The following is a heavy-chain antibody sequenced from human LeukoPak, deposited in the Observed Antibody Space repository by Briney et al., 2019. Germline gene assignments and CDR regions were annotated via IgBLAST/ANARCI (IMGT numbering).Heavy chain of an antibody. D-gene: IGHD5-18*01. Sequence: GGSLRLSCAASGFTFSSYGMHWVRQAPGKGLEWVAVISYDGSNKYYADSVKGRFTISRDNSKNTLYLQVNSLRAEDTAVYYCAKGYSYGLDYWGQGTLVTVSS. CDR1: GFTFSSYG. J-gene: IGHJ4*02. CDR2: ISYDGSNK. V-gene: IGHV3-30*18. CDR3: AKGYSYGLDY.